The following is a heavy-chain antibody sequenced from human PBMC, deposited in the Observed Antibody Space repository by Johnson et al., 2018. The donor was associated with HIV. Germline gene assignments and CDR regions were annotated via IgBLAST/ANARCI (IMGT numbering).Heavy chain of an antibody. CDR1: GFPFSSYA. CDR2: IGGSGAGT. CDR3: ARDPLICTGDVCRYWYFDL. Sequence: VQLVESGGGLVQPGGSLRLSCAASGFPFSSYAMTWVRQAPGKGLEWVSTIGGSGAGTFYADSVRGRFTVSRDNSKDTLYLQMNSLRAEDTAIYYCARDPLICTGDVCRYWYFDLWGRGTLVTVSS. V-gene: IGHV3-23*04. J-gene: IGHJ2*01. D-gene: IGHD2-8*02.